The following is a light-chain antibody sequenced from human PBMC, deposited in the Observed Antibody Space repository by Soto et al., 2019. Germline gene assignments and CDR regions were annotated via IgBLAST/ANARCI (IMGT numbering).Light chain of an antibody. CDR1: QSVSSTY. CDR2: AAS. CDR3: HQYASSPWT. V-gene: IGKV3-20*01. Sequence: EIVLTQSPGTLSLSPGERATLSCRASQSVSSTYLAWYQQKPGQAPRLLIYAASTRAAGIPARFSGSGSGTDFTLTISRLEAEDFAVYYCHQYASSPWTFGQGAKVEIK. J-gene: IGKJ1*01.